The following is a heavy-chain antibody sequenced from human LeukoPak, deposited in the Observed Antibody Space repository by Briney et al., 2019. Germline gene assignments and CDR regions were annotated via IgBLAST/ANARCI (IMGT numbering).Heavy chain of an antibody. CDR1: GGTFSSYA. CDR3: ARGSQDSSGYYYVGFDH. J-gene: IGHJ4*02. CDR2: IIPIFGTA. V-gene: IGHV1-69*05. Sequence: SVKVSCKASGGTFSSYAISWVRQAPGQGLEWMGGIIPIFGTANYAQKFQGRVTITTDESTSTAYMELSSLRSEDTAVYYCARGSQDSSGYYYVGFDHWGQGTLVTVSS. D-gene: IGHD3-22*01.